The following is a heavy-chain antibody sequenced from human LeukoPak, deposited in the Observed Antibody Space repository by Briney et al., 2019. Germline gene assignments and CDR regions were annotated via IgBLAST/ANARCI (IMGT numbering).Heavy chain of an antibody. J-gene: IGHJ4*02. D-gene: IGHD1-26*01. Sequence: GGSLRLSCAASGFTFSSYSMNWVRQAPGKGLEWVSSISSSSSYIYYADSVKGRFTISRDNSKNTLYLQMNSLRAEDTAVYYCAKYSGSYLDYFDYWGQGTLVTVSS. CDR3: AKYSGSYLDYFDY. CDR2: ISSSSSYI. CDR1: GFTFSSYS. V-gene: IGHV3-21*04.